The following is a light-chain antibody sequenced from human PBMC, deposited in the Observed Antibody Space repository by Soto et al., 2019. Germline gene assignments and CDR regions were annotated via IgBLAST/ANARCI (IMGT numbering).Light chain of an antibody. CDR3: QQCSNSPPYT. J-gene: IGKJ2*01. V-gene: IGKV3-20*01. CDR2: GAS. Sequence: EIVLTQSPGTLSLSPGERATLSCRASQSVSSSYFAWYQQKPGQAPRLLIYGASNRATDIPDRFSGSGSETDFTLTISRLEPEDFAVYSYQQCSNSPPYTFGQGTKLEI. CDR1: QSVSSSY.